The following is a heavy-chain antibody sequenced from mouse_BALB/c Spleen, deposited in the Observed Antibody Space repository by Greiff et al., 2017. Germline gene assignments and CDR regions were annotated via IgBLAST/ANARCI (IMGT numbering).Heavy chain of an antibody. CDR1: GFNIKDTY. V-gene: IGHV14-3*02. Sequence: EVQLQQSGAELVKPGASVKLSCTASGFNIKDTYMHWVKQRPEQGLEWIGRIDPANGNTKYDPKFQGKATITADTSSNTAYLQLSSLTSEDTAVDCCARSILRPWFAYWGQGTLVTVSA. J-gene: IGHJ3*01. D-gene: IGHD1-2*01. CDR3: ARSILRPWFAY. CDR2: IDPANGNT.